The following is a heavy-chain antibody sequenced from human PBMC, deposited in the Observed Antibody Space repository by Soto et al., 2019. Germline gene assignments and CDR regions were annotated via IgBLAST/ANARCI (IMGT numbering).Heavy chain of an antibody. V-gene: IGHV3-21*01. CDR3: ATDQLSLLNYDY. D-gene: IGHD1-1*01. J-gene: IGHJ4*02. CDR2: ISSSSSYI. CDR1: GFTFSSYS. Sequence: PGGSLRLSCAASGFTFSSYSMKWVRQAPGKGLEWVSTISSSSSYIYYAESVKGRFSISRDNAKNSLYLQMNSLRADDTAVYYCATDQLSLLNYDYWGQGTLVTVSS.